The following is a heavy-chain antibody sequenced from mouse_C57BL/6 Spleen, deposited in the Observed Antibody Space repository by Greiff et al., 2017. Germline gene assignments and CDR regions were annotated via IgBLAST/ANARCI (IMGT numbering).Heavy chain of an antibody. V-gene: IGHV1-76*01. CDR2: IYPGSGNT. D-gene: IGHD2-4*01. Sequence: QVQLQQSGAELVRPGASVKLSCKASGYTFTDYYINWVKQRPGQGLEWIARIYPGSGNTYYNEKFKGKATLTAEKSSSTAYMQLSSLTSEDSAVYFCARDDDYDGFAYWGQGTLVTVSA. J-gene: IGHJ3*01. CDR3: ARDDDYDGFAY. CDR1: GYTFTDYY.